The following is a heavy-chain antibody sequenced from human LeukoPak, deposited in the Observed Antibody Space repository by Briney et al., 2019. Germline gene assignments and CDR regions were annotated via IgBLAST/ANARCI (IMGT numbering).Heavy chain of an antibody. Sequence: GGSLRLSCAASGFTFSSYWMHWVRQAPGKGLVWVSRINSDGSSTSYADSVKGRFTISRDNAKNTLYLQMNSLRAEDTAVYYCATGKVGATNFDYWGQGTLVTVSS. D-gene: IGHD1-26*01. J-gene: IGHJ4*02. CDR3: ATGKVGATNFDY. V-gene: IGHV3-74*01. CDR1: GFTFSSYW. CDR2: INSDGSST.